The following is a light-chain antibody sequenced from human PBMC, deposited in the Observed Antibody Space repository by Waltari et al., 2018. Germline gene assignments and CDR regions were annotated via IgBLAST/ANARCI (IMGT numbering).Light chain of an antibody. V-gene: IGKV3-20*01. CDR3: QQHGTLPAT. Sequence: IVLTQSPGTASLSPGERVTLSCRASQSVGSSSLAWYQQKPGKAPRLVIYRSSRRAAGIPDRFSGSGSGTDFSLTISRLEPEDFAVYYCQQHGTLPATFGQGTKVEIK. J-gene: IGKJ1*01. CDR1: QSVGSSS. CDR2: RSS.